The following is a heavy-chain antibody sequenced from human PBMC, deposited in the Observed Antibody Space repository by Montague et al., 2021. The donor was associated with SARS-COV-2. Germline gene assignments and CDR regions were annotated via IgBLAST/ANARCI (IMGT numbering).Heavy chain of an antibody. D-gene: IGHD1-14*01. CDR1: GFSPSSTGVG. CDR2: IYWDDDK. J-gene: IGHJ4*02. Sequence: PALVKPTQTLTLTCAFSGFSPSSTGVGVGWLRQPPGKSLEWLTLIYWDDDKRYNPSLSSRLAITKDTSKNQAVLTLTNLNAADTATYYCAHTNATGAWPIDYWGQGTLVTVSS. V-gene: IGHV2-5*02. CDR3: AHTNATGAWPIDY.